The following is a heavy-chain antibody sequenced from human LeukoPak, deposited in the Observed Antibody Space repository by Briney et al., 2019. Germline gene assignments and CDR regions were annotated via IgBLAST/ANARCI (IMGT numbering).Heavy chain of an antibody. CDR2: INPNSGGT. Sequence: GASVKVSCKASGYTFTGYYTHWMRQAPGQGPEWMGRINPNSGGTNYAQRFRGRVTLTSDTSISTAYMELNNLRSDDTAVYYCARDVEARTWGLGNYWGQGTLVTVSS. CDR3: ARDVEARTWGLGNY. J-gene: IGHJ4*02. CDR1: GYTFTGYY. V-gene: IGHV1-2*06. D-gene: IGHD7-27*01.